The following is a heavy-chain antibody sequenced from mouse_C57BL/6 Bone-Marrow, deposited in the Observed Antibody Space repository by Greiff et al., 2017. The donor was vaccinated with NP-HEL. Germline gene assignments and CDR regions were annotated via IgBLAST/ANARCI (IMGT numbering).Heavy chain of an antibody. J-gene: IGHJ1*03. CDR1: GFNFKDYY. CDR2: IDPEDGET. Sequence: VQLQQSGAELVKPGASVKLSCTASGFNFKDYYMHWVKQRTEQGLEWIGRIDPEDGETKYARKFKGKATITADTSSNTAYLQLSSLSSEDTAVYYCASGGHLLLRYHWYFDDWGTGTTVTVSS. D-gene: IGHD1-1*01. CDR3: ASGGHLLLRYHWYFDD. V-gene: IGHV14-2*01.